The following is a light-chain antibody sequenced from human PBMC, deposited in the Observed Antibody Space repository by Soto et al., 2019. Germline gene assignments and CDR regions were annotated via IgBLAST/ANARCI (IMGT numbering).Light chain of an antibody. J-gene: IGLJ2*01. CDR3: TSYTDSSTLV. Sequence: QSVLTQPASVSGSPGQSITSSCTGTSSDVGGYDYVSWYQQHPGKAPKLMIYDVSNRPSGVSSRFSASKSGNTASLTISGLQAEDEADYYCTSYTDSSTLVFGGGTKVTVL. V-gene: IGLV2-14*03. CDR1: SSDVGGYDY. CDR2: DVS.